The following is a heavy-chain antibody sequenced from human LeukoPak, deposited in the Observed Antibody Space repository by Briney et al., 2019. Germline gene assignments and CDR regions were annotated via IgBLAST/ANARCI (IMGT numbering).Heavy chain of an antibody. CDR2: TYYRSKWYD. D-gene: IGHD3-10*01. V-gene: IGHV6-1*01. CDR1: GDSVSSNNAA. CDR3: AREAGSTGPVGAFDI. J-gene: IGHJ3*02. Sequence: SQTLSLTCVISGDSVSSNNAAWNWIRQSPSRGLEWLGKTYYRSKWYDDYAVSVISRITINPDTSKNQFTLKMNSVTPEDTAVYYCAREAGSTGPVGAFDIWGQGTRVTVSS.